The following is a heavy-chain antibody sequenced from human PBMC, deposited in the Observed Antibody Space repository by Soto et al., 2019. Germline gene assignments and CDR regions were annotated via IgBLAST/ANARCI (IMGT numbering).Heavy chain of an antibody. J-gene: IGHJ5*02. D-gene: IGHD1-26*01. Sequence: PGGSLRLSCAASGFTFSSYAMSWVRQAPGKGLEWVSAISVSGGSTYYADSVKGRFTISRDNSKNTLYLQMNSLRAEDTAVYYCAKDSGSSHAINWFDPWGQGTLVTLSS. CDR1: GFTFSSYA. CDR2: ISVSGGST. V-gene: IGHV3-23*01. CDR3: AKDSGSSHAINWFDP.